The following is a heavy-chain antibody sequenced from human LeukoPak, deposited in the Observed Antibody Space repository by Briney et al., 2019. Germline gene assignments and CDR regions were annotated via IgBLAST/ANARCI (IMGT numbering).Heavy chain of an antibody. CDR3: ARGAYYYDSSGEFDY. J-gene: IGHJ4*02. CDR1: GYTFTGYY. CDR2: INPNSGGT. Sequence: GASVKVSCKXSGYTFTGYYMHWVRQAPGQGLEWMGRINPNSGGTNYAQKFQGRVTMTRDTSISIAYMELSRLRSDDTAVYYCARGAYYYDSSGEFDYWGQGTLVTVSS. D-gene: IGHD3-22*01. V-gene: IGHV1-2*06.